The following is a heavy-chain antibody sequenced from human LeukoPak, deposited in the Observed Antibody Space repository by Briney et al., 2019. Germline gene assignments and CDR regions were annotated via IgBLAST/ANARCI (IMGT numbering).Heavy chain of an antibody. J-gene: IGHJ4*02. CDR1: GFTLSNAW. V-gene: IGHV3-15*01. CDR2: IKSKTDGDTT. D-gene: IGHD1-7*01. Sequence: PGGSLRLSCAVSGFTLSNAWMSWFRQAPGKGLEWVGRIKSKTDGDTTDYAAPVKGRFTISRDESKDTLYLQMSSLKAEDTAVYYCTRDKLELRQFDYWGQGTLVTVSS. CDR3: TRDKLELRQFDY.